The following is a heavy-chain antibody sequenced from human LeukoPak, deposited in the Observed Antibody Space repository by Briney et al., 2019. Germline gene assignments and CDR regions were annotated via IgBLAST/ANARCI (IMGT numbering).Heavy chain of an antibody. Sequence: SETLSLTCTVSGGSISSYYWSWIRQPPGKGLEWIGYIYYSGSTNYNPSLKSRVTISVDTSKNQFSLTLSSVTAADTAVYYCAREGTGTAPYYYYYGMDVWGQGTTVTVSS. D-gene: IGHD1-1*01. CDR1: GGSISSYY. CDR2: IYYSGST. V-gene: IGHV4-59*12. CDR3: AREGTGTAPYYYYYGMDV. J-gene: IGHJ6*02.